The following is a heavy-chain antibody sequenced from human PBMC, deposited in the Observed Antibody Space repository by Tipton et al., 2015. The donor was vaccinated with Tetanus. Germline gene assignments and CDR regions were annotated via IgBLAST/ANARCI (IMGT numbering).Heavy chain of an antibody. CDR1: GGSISSYY. D-gene: IGHD5-24*01. CDR3: ARITDGYSDY. V-gene: IGHV4-59*01. Sequence: TLSLTCTVSGGSISSYYWSWIRQPPGKGLEWIGYIYYSGSTSYNPSLKSRVTISVDTSKNQFSLKLSSVTAADTAVYYCARITDGYSDYWGQGTLVTVSS. J-gene: IGHJ4*02. CDR2: IYYSGST.